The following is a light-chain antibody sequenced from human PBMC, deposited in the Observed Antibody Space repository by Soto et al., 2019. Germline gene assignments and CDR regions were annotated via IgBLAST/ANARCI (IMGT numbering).Light chain of an antibody. J-gene: IGKJ4*01. CDR3: QQYNEWPPLT. V-gene: IGKV3-15*01. CDR1: QSVRTN. Sequence: EIVMTQSPDTLSVSPGYRSTLSCRASQSVRTNLAWYQQKTGQAPRLLIYGASTRATGIPARFSGGGSETEFTLTITSLQSEDFAVYYCQQYNEWPPLTFGGGTTVDIK. CDR2: GAS.